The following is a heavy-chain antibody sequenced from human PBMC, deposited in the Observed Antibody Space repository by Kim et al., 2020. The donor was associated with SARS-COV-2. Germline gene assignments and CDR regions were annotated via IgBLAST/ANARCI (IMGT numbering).Heavy chain of an antibody. CDR2: IYHSGST. V-gene: IGHV4-4*02. CDR1: GGSISSSNW. Sequence: SETLSLTCAVSGGSISSSNWWSWVRQPPGKGLEWIGEIYHSGSTNYNPSLKSRVTISVDKSKNQFSLKLSSVTAADTAVYYCAREPHYYDSSGYYRDSDYWGQGTLVTVSS. CDR3: AREPHYYDSSGYYRDSDY. D-gene: IGHD3-22*01. J-gene: IGHJ4*02.